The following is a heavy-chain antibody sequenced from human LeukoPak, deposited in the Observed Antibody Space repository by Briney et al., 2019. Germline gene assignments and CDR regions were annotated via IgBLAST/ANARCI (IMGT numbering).Heavy chain of an antibody. J-gene: IGHJ4*02. V-gene: IGHV1-24*01. D-gene: IGHD3-3*01. CDR1: GYTLTELS. CDR2: FDPEDGET. Sequence: ASVKVSCKVSGYTLTELSMHWVRQAPGKGLEWMGGFDPEDGETIYAQKFQGRVTMTEDTSTDTAYMELSSLRSEDTAVYYCARVPSFWSGADYWGQGTLVTVSS. CDR3: ARVPSFWSGADY.